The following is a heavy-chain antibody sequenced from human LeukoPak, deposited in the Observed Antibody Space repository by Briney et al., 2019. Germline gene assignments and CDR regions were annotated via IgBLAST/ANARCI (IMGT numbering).Heavy chain of an antibody. V-gene: IGHV3-20*04. CDR1: GFTFSSYE. J-gene: IGHJ4*02. CDR2: TNWNGGST. Sequence: GGSLRLSCAASGFTFSSYEMNWVRQAPGKGLEWVSGTNWNGGSTGYADSVKGRFTISRDNAKNSLYLQMNSLRAEDTAVYYCARATYSGSDFDYWGQGTLVTVSS. D-gene: IGHD1-26*01. CDR3: ARATYSGSDFDY.